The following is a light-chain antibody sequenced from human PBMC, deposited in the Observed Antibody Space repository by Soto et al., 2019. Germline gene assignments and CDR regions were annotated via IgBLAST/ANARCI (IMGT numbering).Light chain of an antibody. J-gene: IGKJ2*01. V-gene: IGKV3-20*01. Sequence: EIVLTQSEGTLSLSPGERVMFSCRASETIAANYLAWYQQRPGQSPRLLIYGGSKRATGIPDRISGGGSGTEFTLTISDLEPDDSAVYHCQQYVVSPYTFGQGTKLEIK. CDR3: QQYVVSPYT. CDR2: GGS. CDR1: ETIAANY.